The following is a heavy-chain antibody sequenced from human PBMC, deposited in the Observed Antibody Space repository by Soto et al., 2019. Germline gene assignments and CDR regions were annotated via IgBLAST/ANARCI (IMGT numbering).Heavy chain of an antibody. CDR1: GYIFVNYG. Sequence: QVQLVQSEAEVKKPGASVKVSCRASGYIFVNYGISWVRQAPGQGLEWMGWISAYNGNTKYAQEFQGRVTMTRDTSTGTAYMELGSLRSDDTAVYYCARDNDVFTGYYLDYWGQGTLVTVSS. CDR2: ISAYNGNT. J-gene: IGHJ4*02. CDR3: ARDNDVFTGYYLDY. D-gene: IGHD3-9*01. V-gene: IGHV1-18*01.